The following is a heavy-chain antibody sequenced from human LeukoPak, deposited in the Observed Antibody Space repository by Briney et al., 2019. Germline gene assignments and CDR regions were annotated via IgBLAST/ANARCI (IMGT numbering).Heavy chain of an antibody. CDR1: GYSMTSGYY. CDR3: VRQGYCTSTNCYRWFDS. V-gene: IGHV4-38-2*01. J-gene: IGHJ5*01. CDR2: IYHNGDT. D-gene: IGHD2-2*01. Sequence: SETLSLTCAVSGYSMTSGYYWGWVRQPPGKALEWIASIYHNGDTYYNSTLKSRLSISVGTSNNQFSLRLNSVTAADTAVYYCVRQGYCTSTNCYRWFDSWGQGTLVTVSS.